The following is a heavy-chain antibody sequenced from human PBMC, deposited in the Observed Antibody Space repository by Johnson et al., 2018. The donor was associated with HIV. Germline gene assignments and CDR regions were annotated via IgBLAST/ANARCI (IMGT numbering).Heavy chain of an antibody. D-gene: IGHD5-12*01. CDR3: AKVRGWSDDTFDI. CDR1: GFTFDDYG. V-gene: IGHV3-20*04. Sequence: VQLVESGGGVVRPGGSLRLSCAASGFTFDDYGMTWVRQAPGKGLEWVSGINWNGGSTGYADSVKGRFTIPRDNSKNTLYLQMNSLRAEDTAVYYCAKVRGWSDDTFDIWGQGTMVTVSS. CDR2: INWNGGST. J-gene: IGHJ3*02.